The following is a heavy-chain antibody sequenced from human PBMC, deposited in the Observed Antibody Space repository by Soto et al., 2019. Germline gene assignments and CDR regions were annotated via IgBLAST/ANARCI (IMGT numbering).Heavy chain of an antibody. Sequence: ASVKVSCKASGYTFTSYGISWVRQAPGQGLEWMGWISAYNGKTNYAQKFQGRVTMTTDKSTSTAYMELSSLRSEDTAVYYCARSLLCLGQYYHYYMDVWGKGTTVARSS. CDR3: ARSLLCLGQYYHYYMDV. CDR1: GYTFTSYG. CDR2: ISAYNGKT. V-gene: IGHV1-18*01. J-gene: IGHJ6*03. D-gene: IGHD3-10*02.